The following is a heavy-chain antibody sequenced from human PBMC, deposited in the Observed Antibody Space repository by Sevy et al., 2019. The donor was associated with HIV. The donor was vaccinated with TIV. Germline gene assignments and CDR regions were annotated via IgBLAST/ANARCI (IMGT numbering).Heavy chain of an antibody. Sequence: GGSLRLSCAASGFTFSTYTMNWVRQAPGKGLEWVSYISSSGTIYYADSVKGQFTISRDNAKNSLYLQMNSLRDEDTAVCYCAREAGVGPYYFDSWGQGTLVTVSS. CDR2: ISSSGTI. J-gene: IGHJ4*02. D-gene: IGHD3-16*01. CDR1: GFTFSTYT. CDR3: AREAGVGPYYFDS. V-gene: IGHV3-48*02.